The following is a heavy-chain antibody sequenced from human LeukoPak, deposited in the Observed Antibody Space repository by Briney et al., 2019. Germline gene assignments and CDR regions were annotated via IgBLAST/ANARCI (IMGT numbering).Heavy chain of an antibody. V-gene: IGHV3-48*03. CDR1: GFTFSSYE. D-gene: IGHD3-22*01. J-gene: IGHJ4*02. CDR2: ISSSGSTI. Sequence: GGSLRLSCAASGFTFSSYEMNWVRQAPGKGLEWVSYISSSGSTIYYADSVKGRFTISRDNAKNSLYLQMNSLRAEDTAVYYCARVIPLLYDSSGSEPYYFDYWGQGTLVTVSS. CDR3: ARVIPLLYDSSGSEPYYFDY.